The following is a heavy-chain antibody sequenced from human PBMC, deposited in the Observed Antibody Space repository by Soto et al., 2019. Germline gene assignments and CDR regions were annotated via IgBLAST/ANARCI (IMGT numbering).Heavy chain of an antibody. D-gene: IGHD3-10*01. CDR3: ARSLRATSPLSY. Sequence: VQLVESGGGLVKPGGSLRLSCEASGFRFMDYYMGWIRQGPGKRLEWISYISVTSDVTKYADSVKGRFTISRDNAANFVFLHMNSLRDEDTAVYYCARSLRATSPLSYWGQGTQVTVSS. CDR1: GFRFMDYY. V-gene: IGHV3-11*06. J-gene: IGHJ4*02. CDR2: ISVTSDVT.